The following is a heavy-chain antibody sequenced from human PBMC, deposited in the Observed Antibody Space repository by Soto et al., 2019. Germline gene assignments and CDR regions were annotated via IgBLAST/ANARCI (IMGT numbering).Heavy chain of an antibody. CDR2: IYYSGTT. CDR1: GGSIRSYY. V-gene: IGHV4-59*01. J-gene: IGHJ4*02. Sequence: XGTLSLTCTVSGGSIRSYYWNWIRQSPGKGLEWIGYIYYSGTTNYNPSLKSRVTISVDTPNNQVSLRLSSVTAADTAMYYWARAIDFDFWGPGILVTVSS. CDR3: ARAIDFDF.